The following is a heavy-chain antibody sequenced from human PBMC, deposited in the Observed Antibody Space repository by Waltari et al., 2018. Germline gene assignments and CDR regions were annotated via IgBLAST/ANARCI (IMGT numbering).Heavy chain of an antibody. J-gene: IGHJ4*02. CDR2: IYSRGST. Sequence: QVQLQETGPALAQPSEPLSLTCTLAGGPISSYYASWIRQPAGKGLGWMGRIYSRGSTNYIPSFRSRVTMSVDTSKNQFSLKLNSVTAADTAVYYCARDWAAVADYYFDYWGQGTLVTVSS. CDR3: ARDWAAVADYYFDY. CDR1: GGPISSYY. V-gene: IGHV4-4*07. D-gene: IGHD6-19*01.